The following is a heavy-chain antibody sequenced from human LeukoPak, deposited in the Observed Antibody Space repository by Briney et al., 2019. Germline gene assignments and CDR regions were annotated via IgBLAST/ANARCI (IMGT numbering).Heavy chain of an antibody. CDR3: TRQFDP. CDR1: GDSITSIHSYC. CDR2: IYYSGTT. J-gene: IGHJ5*02. Sequence: SETQSLPCTVCGDSITSIHSYCRTWFRQSPGKGLEWIGLIYYSGTTNYNPSLRRRVTISLDTSKNQFSLKLTSVTAADTAVYYCTRQFDPWGQGTLVTVSS. V-gene: IGHV4-59*08.